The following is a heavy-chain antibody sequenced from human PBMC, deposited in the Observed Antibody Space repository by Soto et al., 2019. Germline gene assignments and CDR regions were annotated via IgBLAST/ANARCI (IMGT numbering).Heavy chain of an antibody. CDR2: ISYSGST. CDR3: ARTSIFGVVLNAFDI. D-gene: IGHD3-3*01. V-gene: IGHV4-31*03. CDR1: GGSFSGGGYY. Sequence: SETLSLSCTVSGGSFSGGGYYWSWIRQLPGKGLEWMGYISYSGSTKYKPSLQSRITISVETSKNQFSLRLTSVTAADTAIYFCARTSIFGVVLNAFDIWGQGTLVTVSS. J-gene: IGHJ3*02.